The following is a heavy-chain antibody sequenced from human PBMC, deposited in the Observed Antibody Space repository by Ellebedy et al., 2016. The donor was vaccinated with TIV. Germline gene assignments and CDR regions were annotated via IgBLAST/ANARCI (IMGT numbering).Heavy chain of an antibody. CDR3: ARAREPGYFAYYYYGMDV. CDR2: ISRSGANI. D-gene: IGHD3-9*01. V-gene: IGHV3-11*01. CDR1: GFTLSDYY. J-gene: IGHJ6*02. Sequence: PGGSLRLSCAGSGFTLSDYYMSWVRQAPGNGLEWVSYISRSGANIYYADSVKGRFTVARDNAKDSLYLQMNSLRDDDTAVYYCARAREPGYFAYYYYGMDVWGQGTTVTVSS.